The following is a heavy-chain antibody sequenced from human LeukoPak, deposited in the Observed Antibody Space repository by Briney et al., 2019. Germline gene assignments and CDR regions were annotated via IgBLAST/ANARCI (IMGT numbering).Heavy chain of an antibody. CDR2: ISSSSSYI. V-gene: IGHV3-21*06. CDR3: ATSTVTTRFDY. Sequence: GGSLRLSCAASEFTFSSYTMNWVRQAPGKGLEWVSSISSSSSYIHYVDSVKGRFTISRDNAKNSLYLQMNSLRAEDTAVYYCATSTVTTRFDYWGQGTLVTVSS. CDR1: EFTFSSYT. D-gene: IGHD4-17*01. J-gene: IGHJ4*02.